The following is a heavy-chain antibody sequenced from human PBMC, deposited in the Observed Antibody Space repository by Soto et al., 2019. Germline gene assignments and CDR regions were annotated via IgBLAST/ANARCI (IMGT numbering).Heavy chain of an antibody. V-gene: IGHV4-59*01. D-gene: IGHD3-16*02. Sequence: PSETLSLTCTVSGGSISSYYRSWIRQPPGKGLEWIGYIYYSGSTNYNPSLKSRVTISVDTSKNQFSLKLSSVTAADTAVYYCARLKNVSFWGIYRRLYYYYGMDVGGKGTRVTVP. J-gene: IGHJ6*04. CDR1: GGSISSYY. CDR2: IYYSGST. CDR3: ARLKNVSFWGIYRRLYYYYGMDV.